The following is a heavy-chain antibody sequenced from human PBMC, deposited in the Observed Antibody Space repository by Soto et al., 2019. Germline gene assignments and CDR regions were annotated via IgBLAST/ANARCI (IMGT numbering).Heavy chain of an antibody. J-gene: IGHJ4*02. Sequence: QVQLVQSRAEVKKPGASVKVSCKASGYTLTSYDISWVRQAPGQGLEWVGWISPYNGNTNYAQKLQDRVTLTTDTSTSTAYMELRSLRPDDTAVYYCARADFDFWSGYSPFDYWGQGTLVTVSS. D-gene: IGHD3-3*01. V-gene: IGHV1-18*01. CDR3: ARADFDFWSGYSPFDY. CDR1: GYTLTSYD. CDR2: ISPYNGNT.